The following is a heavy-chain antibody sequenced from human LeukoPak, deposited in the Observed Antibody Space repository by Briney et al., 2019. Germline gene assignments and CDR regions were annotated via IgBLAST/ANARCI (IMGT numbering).Heavy chain of an antibody. J-gene: IGHJ5*02. CDR1: GGSISSSSYY. D-gene: IGHD3-3*01. CDR3: ARGTRDQNDFWSGYSAYWFDP. V-gene: IGHV4-39*07. Sequence: SETLSLTCTVSGGSISSSSYYWGWIRQPPGKGLEWIGSIYYSGSTYYNPSLKSRVTISVDTSKNQFSLKLSSVTAADTAVYYCARGTRDQNDFWSGYSAYWFDPWGQGTLVTVSS. CDR2: IYYSGST.